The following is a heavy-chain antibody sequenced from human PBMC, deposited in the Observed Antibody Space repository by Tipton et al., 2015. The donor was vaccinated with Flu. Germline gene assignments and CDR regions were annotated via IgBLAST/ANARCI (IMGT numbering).Heavy chain of an antibody. Sequence: QLVQSGAEVKKPGASVKVSCKASGYSITSYDINWVRQATGQGLEWMGWMKPNSGNTFYTQKFQGRVTMTRDTSIGTAYMELSSLTSEDTSVYYCARGLGSSTSFRYYSMDVWGQGPTVTVSS. V-gene: IGHV1-8*01. CDR2: MKPNSGNT. D-gene: IGHD2-2*01. J-gene: IGHJ6*02. CDR3: ARGLGSSTSFRYYSMDV. CDR1: GYSITSYD.